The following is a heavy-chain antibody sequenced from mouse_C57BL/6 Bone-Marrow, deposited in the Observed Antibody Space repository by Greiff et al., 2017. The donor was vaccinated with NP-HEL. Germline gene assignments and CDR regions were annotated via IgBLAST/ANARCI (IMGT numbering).Heavy chain of an antibody. CDR2: ITHSGET. CDR1: GFPITSGYY. D-gene: IGHD2-4*01. Sequence: VMLVESGPGLVKPSQSLFLTCSITGFPITSGYYWIWIRQSPGKPLEWMGYITHSGETFYNPSLQSPISITRETSKNQFFLQLNSVTTEDTAMYYCAGDRDDYDGFAYWGQGTLVTVSA. V-gene: IGHV12-3*01. CDR3: AGDRDDYDGFAY. J-gene: IGHJ3*01.